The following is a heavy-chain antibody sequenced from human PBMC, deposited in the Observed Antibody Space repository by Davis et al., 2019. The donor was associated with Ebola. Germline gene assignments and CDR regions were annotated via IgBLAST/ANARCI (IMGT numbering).Heavy chain of an antibody. Sequence: FQGRVTITRDTSASTAYMELSSLRSEDTAVYYCARDGYYYGSGSYSLSLDYWGQGTLVTVSS. J-gene: IGHJ4*02. CDR3: ARDGYYYGSGSYSLSLDY. V-gene: IGHV1-3*01. D-gene: IGHD3-10*01.